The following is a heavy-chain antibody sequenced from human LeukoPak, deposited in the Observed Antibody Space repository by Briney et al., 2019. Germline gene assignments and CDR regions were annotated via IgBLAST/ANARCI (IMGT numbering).Heavy chain of an antibody. D-gene: IGHD5-18*01. CDR3: AKDEYSFGYYYYGMDV. V-gene: IGHV1-18*01. CDR2: ISAYNGNT. Sequence: AAAVKVSCKASGYTLVRYGVSWVRQAPGQGPEWMGWISAYNGNTNYPQKFQGRVTMTTDTSTSTAYMDLRSLRSDDTAVYYCAKDEYSFGYYYYGMDVWGQGTTVTVSS. J-gene: IGHJ6*02. CDR1: GYTLVRYG.